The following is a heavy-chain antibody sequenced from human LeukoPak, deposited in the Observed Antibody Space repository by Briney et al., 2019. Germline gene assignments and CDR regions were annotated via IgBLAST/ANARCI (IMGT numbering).Heavy chain of an antibody. J-gene: IGHJ4*02. CDR2: IRYDGRNK. CDR3: AKEASRGSSFAYTPIEKPYYLDY. Sequence: GGSLRLSCAASGFTFSSYGMHWVRQAPGKGLEWVTFIRYDGRNKYYADSVKGRFTISRDNSKNTLYLQMYSLRAEDTAAYYCAKEASRGSSFAYTPIEKPYYLDYWGQGTLVTVSS. D-gene: IGHD5-18*01. V-gene: IGHV3-30*02. CDR1: GFTFSSYG.